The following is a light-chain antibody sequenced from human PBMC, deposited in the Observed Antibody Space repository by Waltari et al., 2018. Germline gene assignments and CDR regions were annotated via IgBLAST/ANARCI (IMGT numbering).Light chain of an antibody. CDR2: GAS. J-gene: IGKJ1*01. V-gene: IGKV3-15*01. CDR1: QSVSSN. Sequence: EIVMTQSPATLSVSPGERATLSCRASQSVSSNLAWYQQKPGQAPRLLIYGASTRATGVPSRFSGSGSGTEFTLTISGQQSEDFAVYYCQQYNNWPPWTFGQGTKVEMK. CDR3: QQYNNWPPWT.